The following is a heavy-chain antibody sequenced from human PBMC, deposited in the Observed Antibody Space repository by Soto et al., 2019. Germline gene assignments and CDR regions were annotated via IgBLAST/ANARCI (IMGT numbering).Heavy chain of an antibody. V-gene: IGHV4-31*03. CDR3: ARARAQLDLRYFDY. CDR1: GGSISSGGYY. CDR2: IYYSGST. J-gene: IGHJ4*02. D-gene: IGHD6-6*01. Sequence: SETLSLTCTVSGGSISSGGYYWSWIRQHPGKGLEWIGYIYYSGSTYYNPSLKSRVTISVDTSKNQFSLKLSSVTAADTAVYYCARARAQLDLRYFDYWGQGTLVTVSS.